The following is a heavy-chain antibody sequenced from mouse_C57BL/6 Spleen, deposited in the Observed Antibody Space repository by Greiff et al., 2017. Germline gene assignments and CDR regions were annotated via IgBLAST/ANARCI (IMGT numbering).Heavy chain of an antibody. D-gene: IGHD1-1*02. CDR2: IRSKSNNYAT. CDR1: GFSFNTYA. J-gene: IGHJ1*03. V-gene: IGHV10-1*01. CDR3: VRHENGYWYFDV. Sequence: EVKLVESGGGLVQPKGSLKLSCAASGFSFNTYAMNWVRQAPGKGLEWVARIRSKSNNYATYYADSVKDRFTISRDDSESMLYLQMNNLKTEDTAMYYCVRHENGYWYFDVWGTGTTVTVSS.